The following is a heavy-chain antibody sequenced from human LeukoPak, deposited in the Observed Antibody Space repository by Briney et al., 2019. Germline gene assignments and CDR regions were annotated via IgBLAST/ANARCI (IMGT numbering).Heavy chain of an antibody. J-gene: IGHJ4*02. CDR2: IYTSGST. D-gene: IGHD6-19*01. Sequence: SETLSLTCTVSGGSISSGIYYWNWIRQPAGKGLEWIGRIYTSGSTNYNPSLKSRVTISVDTSKNQFSLKLSSVTAADTAVYYCARDVGWDGTWPYWGQGTLVTVSS. CDR3: ARDVGWDGTWPY. V-gene: IGHV4-61*02. CDR1: GGSISSGIYY.